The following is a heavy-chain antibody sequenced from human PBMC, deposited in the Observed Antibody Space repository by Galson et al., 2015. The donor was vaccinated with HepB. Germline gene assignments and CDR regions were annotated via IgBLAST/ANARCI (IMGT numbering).Heavy chain of an antibody. CDR1: GFTFSSYA. CDR3: ARDLEGGSSGWYVFDY. J-gene: IGHJ4*02. Sequence: SLRLSCAASGFTFSSYAMHWVRQAPGKGLEWVAVISYDGSNKYYADSVKGRFTISRDNSKNTLYLEMNSLRAEDTAVYYCARDLEGGSSGWYVFDYWGQGTLVTVSS. D-gene: IGHD6-19*01. V-gene: IGHV3-30-3*01. CDR2: ISYDGSNK.